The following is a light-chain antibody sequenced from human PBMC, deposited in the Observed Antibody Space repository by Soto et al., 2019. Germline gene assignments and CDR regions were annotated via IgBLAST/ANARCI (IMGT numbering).Light chain of an antibody. CDR1: SPNIGAGFD. CDR3: QSYDMSLNNYV. Sequence: QSVLTQPPSVSGAPGQRVTISCTGSSPNIGAGFDVHWYQQLPGTAPKLVIYGNNNRPSGVPERFSGSKSGTSASLAITGLQAEDEAAYFCQSYDMSLNNYVFGTGTKVTVL. CDR2: GNN. V-gene: IGLV1-40*01. J-gene: IGLJ1*01.